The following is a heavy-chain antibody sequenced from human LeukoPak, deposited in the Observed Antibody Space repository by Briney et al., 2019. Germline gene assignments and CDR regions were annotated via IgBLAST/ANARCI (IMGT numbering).Heavy chain of an antibody. Sequence: GGSLSLSCAASASTVSSNYMSWVRQAPGKGLEWVAVIFSGGSTYYAGSSRAGFPITRDKSKNTMYLQMNSLRAEDTAVYYCARAFHDHRGIWGQGTMVTVSS. CDR3: ARAFHDHRGI. J-gene: IGHJ3*02. V-gene: IGHV3-53*01. D-gene: IGHD1-14*01. CDR2: IFSGGST. CDR1: ASTVSSNY.